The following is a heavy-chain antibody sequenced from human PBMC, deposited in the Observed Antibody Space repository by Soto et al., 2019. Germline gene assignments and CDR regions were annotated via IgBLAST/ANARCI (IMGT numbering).Heavy chain of an antibody. CDR2: MNPNSGNT. V-gene: IGHV1-8*01. J-gene: IGHJ6*02. Sequence: QVQLVQSGAEVKKPGASVKVSCKASGYTFTSYDINWVRQATGQGLEWMGWMNPNSGNTGYAQKFQGRVTMTRNTSISTAYRERSTLRSEDTAVYYCASGNLVVPAYYYYYGMDVWGQGTTVTVSS. CDR1: GYTFTSYD. D-gene: IGHD2-2*01. CDR3: ASGNLVVPAYYYYYGMDV.